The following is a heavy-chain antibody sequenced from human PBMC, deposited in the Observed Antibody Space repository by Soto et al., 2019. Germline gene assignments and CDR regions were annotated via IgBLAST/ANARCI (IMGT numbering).Heavy chain of an antibody. D-gene: IGHD3-22*01. CDR3: ARAKPPHYYDSSGYLPYYYYGMDV. CDR1: GGSISSYY. CDR2: IYYSGST. Sequence: SETLSLTCTVSGGSISSYYWSWIRQPPGKGLEWIGYIYYSGSTNYNPYLKSRVTISVDTSKNQFSLKLSSVTAADTAVYYCARAKPPHYYDSSGYLPYYYYGMDVWGQGTTVTVSS. J-gene: IGHJ6*02. V-gene: IGHV4-59*01.